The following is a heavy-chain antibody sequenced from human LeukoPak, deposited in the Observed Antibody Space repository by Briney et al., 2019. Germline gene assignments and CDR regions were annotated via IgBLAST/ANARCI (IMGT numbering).Heavy chain of an antibody. CDR2: ISAYNGNT. CDR3: AYQLLGVYFDY. V-gene: IGHV1-18*04. CDR1: GYTFTSYG. J-gene: IGHJ4*02. Sequence: ASVKVSCKASGYTFTSYGISRVRQAPGQGLEWMGWISAYNGNTNYAQKLQGRVTMTTDTSTSTAYMELRSLRSDDTAVYYCAYQLLGVYFDYWGQGTLVTVSS. D-gene: IGHD2-2*01.